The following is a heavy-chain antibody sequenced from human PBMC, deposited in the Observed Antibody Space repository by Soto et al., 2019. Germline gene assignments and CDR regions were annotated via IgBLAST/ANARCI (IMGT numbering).Heavy chain of an antibody. CDR3: ARAWGSSPRWFDP. J-gene: IGHJ5*02. CDR2: IYSGGTT. Sequence: EVQLVETGGGLIQPGGSLRLSCEVTGFTVSSNYMSWVRQAPGKGLEWVSVIYSGGTTYSADSVKGRFTISRDDSKNTLYLKMNSLRAEDTAVYYCARAWGSSPRWFDPGGQGTLVPVPS. D-gene: IGHD3-16*01. V-gene: IGHV3-53*02. CDR1: GFTVSSNY.